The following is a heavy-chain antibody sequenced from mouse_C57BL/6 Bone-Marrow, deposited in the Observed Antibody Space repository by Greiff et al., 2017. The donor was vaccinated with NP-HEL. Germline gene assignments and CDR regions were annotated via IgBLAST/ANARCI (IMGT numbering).Heavy chain of an antibody. CDR2: INPGSGGT. D-gene: IGHD2-1*01. Sequence: QVQLKESGAELVRPGTSVQVSCKASGYAFTNYLIEWVKQRPGQGLEWVGVINPGSGGTNYNEKFKGKATLTSNKSSSTAYMQLSSLTSEDSAVYFCERKWGKDWYFDVWGTGTTVTVSS. CDR3: ERKWGKDWYFDV. CDR1: GYAFTNYL. J-gene: IGHJ1*03. V-gene: IGHV1-54*01.